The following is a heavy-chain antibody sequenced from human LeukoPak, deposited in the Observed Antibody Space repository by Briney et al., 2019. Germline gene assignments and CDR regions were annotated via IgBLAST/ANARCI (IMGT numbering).Heavy chain of an antibody. CDR2: INHSGST. CDR3: ARAGYSSSWDPWDY. J-gene: IGHJ4*02. D-gene: IGHD6-13*01. Sequence: SGTLSLTCAVYGGSFSGYYWSWIRQPPGKGLEWIGEINHSGSTNYNPSLKSRVTISVDTSKNQFSLKLSSVTTADTAVYYCARAGYSSSWDPWDYWGQGTLVTVSS. CDR1: GGSFSGYY. V-gene: IGHV4-34*01.